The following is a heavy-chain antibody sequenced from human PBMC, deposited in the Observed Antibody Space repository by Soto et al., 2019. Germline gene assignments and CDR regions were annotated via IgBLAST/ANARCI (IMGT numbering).Heavy chain of an antibody. CDR2: INPNGGAT. D-gene: IGHD1-26*01. CDR3: ARVWVGASIDGMDV. V-gene: IGHV1-2*06. Sequence: ASVKVSCKASGYTFTGYYMYWVRQAPGQGLEWMGRINPNGGATNYAQKFQGRVTMTRGTSIKTAYMELSGLKSDDTAVYYCARVWVGASIDGMDVWGLGTTVTVSS. J-gene: IGHJ6*02. CDR1: GYTFTGYY.